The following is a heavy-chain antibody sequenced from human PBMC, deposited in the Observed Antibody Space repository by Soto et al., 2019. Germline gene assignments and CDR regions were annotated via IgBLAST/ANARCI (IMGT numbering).Heavy chain of an antibody. V-gene: IGHV4-39*01. CDR3: ARHRGENVPYGLDV. J-gene: IGHJ6*02. CDR2: IYYSGST. CDR1: GGSIGSSSYY. Sequence: QLQLQESGPGLVKPSETLSLTCTVSGGSIGSSSYYWGWIRQPPGKGLEWIGSIYYSGSTYYNPSLKSRVTISVDTSKNQFSLKLSSVTAEDTAVYYCARHRGENVPYGLDVWGQGTTVTVSS. D-gene: IGHD1-1*01.